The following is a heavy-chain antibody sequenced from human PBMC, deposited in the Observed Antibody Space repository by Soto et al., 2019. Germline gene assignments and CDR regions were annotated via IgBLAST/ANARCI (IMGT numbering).Heavy chain of an antibody. CDR3: ARGGFGELDAFDI. Sequence: TSETLSLTCTVSGGSISSSSYYWGWIRQPPGKGLEWIGSIFYSGSTYYNPSLKSRVTISVDTSKNQFSLKLSSVTAADTAVYYCARGGFGELDAFDIWGQGTMVTVSS. V-gene: IGHV4-39*07. J-gene: IGHJ3*02. CDR2: IFYSGST. CDR1: GGSISSSSYY. D-gene: IGHD3-10*01.